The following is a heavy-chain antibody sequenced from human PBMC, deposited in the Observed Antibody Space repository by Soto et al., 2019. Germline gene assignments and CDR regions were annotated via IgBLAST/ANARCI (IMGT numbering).Heavy chain of an antibody. J-gene: IGHJ5*02. CDR3: ARGSTYYDFWSGYHKNNWFDP. CDR2: IYYSGST. CDR1: GGSISSGDYY. D-gene: IGHD3-3*01. V-gene: IGHV4-30-4*01. Sequence: TLSLTCTVSGGSISSGDYYWSWIRQPPGKGLEWIGYIYYSGSTYYNPSLKSRVTISVDTSKNQFSLKLSSVTAADTAVYYCARGSTYYDFWSGYHKNNWFDPWGQGTLVTVSS.